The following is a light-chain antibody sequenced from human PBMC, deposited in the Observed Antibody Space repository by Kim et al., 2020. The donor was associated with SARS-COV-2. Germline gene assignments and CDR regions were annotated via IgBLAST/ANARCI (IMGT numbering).Light chain of an antibody. CDR2: TNT. CDR1: SSIIGAGYA. CDR3: QSYDSSLTASL. J-gene: IGLJ3*02. V-gene: IGLV1-40*01. Sequence: RVTISGTGTSSIIGAGYAVHWYQRLPGTAPKLLSYTNTHRPSGVSDRFSASKSGTSASLAITGLQAEDEDDYYCQSYDSSLTASLFGGGTKLTVL.